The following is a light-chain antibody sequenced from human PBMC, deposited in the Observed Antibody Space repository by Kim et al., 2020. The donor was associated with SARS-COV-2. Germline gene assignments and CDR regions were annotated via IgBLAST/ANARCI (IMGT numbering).Light chain of an antibody. CDR2: KAS. J-gene: IGKJ1*01. CDR3: QQYDNYSWT. V-gene: IGKV1-5*03. CDR1: QSINIW. Sequence: SASVGDRVTITCRASQSINIWLAWYQQKPGKAPKLLIYKASSLESGVPSRFSGSGSGTEFTLTISSLQPDDFATYYCQQYDNYSWTFGQGTKVDI.